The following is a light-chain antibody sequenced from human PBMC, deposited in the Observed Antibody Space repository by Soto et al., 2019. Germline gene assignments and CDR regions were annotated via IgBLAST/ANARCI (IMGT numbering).Light chain of an antibody. CDR2: DVN. Sequence: QSVLTQPRSVSGSPGQSVTISCTGTSSDVGGYNYVSWYQQHPGKVPKLLIFDVNKRPSGVPDRFSGSKSANRASLTISGLRAEDEADYFCSSYAGSYVLFGGGTKLTVL. CDR1: SSDVGGYNY. CDR3: SSYAGSYVL. J-gene: IGLJ2*01. V-gene: IGLV2-11*01.